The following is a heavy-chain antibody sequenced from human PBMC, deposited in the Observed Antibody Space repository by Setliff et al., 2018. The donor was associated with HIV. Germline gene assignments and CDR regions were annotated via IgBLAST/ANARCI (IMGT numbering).Heavy chain of an antibody. CDR1: GFAFSGHQ. CDR2: IKQDGSDK. V-gene: IGHV3-7*04. Sequence: PGGSLRLSCAASGFAFSGHQMSWVRQAPGKGLEWVAKIKQDGSDKYYVDAVKGRLTISRDNARNTLYLEMNSLRVEDTAVYYCVRVAGFSSSWFGYWGPGTLVTVSS. CDR3: VRVAGFSSSWFGY. J-gene: IGHJ4*02. D-gene: IGHD6-13*01.